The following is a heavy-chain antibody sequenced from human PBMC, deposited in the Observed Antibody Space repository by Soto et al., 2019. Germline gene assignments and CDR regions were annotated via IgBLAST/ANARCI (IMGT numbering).Heavy chain of an antibody. CDR3: TTDPQTGPDAFDI. Sequence: GGSLRLSCAASGFTFSNAWMSWVRQAPGKGLEWVGRIKSKTDGGTTDYAAPVKGRFTISRDDSKNTLYLQMNSLKTEDTAVYYCTTDPQTGPDAFDIWGQGTMVTVSS. D-gene: IGHD7-27*01. V-gene: IGHV3-15*01. J-gene: IGHJ3*02. CDR2: IKSKTDGGTT. CDR1: GFTFSNAW.